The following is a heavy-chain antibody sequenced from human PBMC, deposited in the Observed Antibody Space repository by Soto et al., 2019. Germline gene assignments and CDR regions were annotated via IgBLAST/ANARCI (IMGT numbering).Heavy chain of an antibody. CDR3: ARESSGRSIDY. J-gene: IGHJ4*02. V-gene: IGHV3-33*01. D-gene: IGHD1-26*01. Sequence: GGSLRLSCAASGFTFSSYGIHWVRQAPGKGLEWVAVIWYDASNKYYADSVKGRFTISRDNSKNTLYLQMNSLRAEDTAVYYCARESSGRSIDYWGQGTLVNVS. CDR2: IWYDASNK. CDR1: GFTFSSYG.